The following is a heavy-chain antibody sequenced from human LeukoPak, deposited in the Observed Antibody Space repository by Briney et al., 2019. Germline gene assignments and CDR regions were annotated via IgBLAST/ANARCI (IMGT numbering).Heavy chain of an antibody. CDR3: ATRTPLRGAFDI. Sequence: PSETLSLTCTVPGGSISSYYWSWIRQPPGKGLEWIGYIYYSGSTNYNPSLKSRVTISVDTSKNQFSLKLSSVTAADTAVYYCATRTPLRGAFDIWGQGTMVTVSS. D-gene: IGHD1-14*01. V-gene: IGHV4-59*01. CDR1: GGSISSYY. CDR2: IYYSGST. J-gene: IGHJ3*02.